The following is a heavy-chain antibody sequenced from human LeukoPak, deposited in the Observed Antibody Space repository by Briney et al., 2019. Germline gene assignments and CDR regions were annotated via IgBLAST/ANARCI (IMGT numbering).Heavy chain of an antibody. Sequence: PSETLSLTCTVSGGSIWSWIRQPPGKGLELIGCIYYSGSTNYNPSLKSRVTISVDTSKNQFSLRLSSVTAADTAVYYCARHRAYSSSSPFDYWGQGTLVTVSS. V-gene: IGHV4-59*08. CDR2: IYYSGST. CDR3: ARHRAYSSSSPFDY. CDR1: GGSI. J-gene: IGHJ4*02. D-gene: IGHD6-6*01.